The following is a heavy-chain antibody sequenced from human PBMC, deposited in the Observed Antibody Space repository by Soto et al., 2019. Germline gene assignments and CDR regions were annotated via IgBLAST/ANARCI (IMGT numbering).Heavy chain of an antibody. V-gene: IGHV3-21*01. Sequence: EVQLVESGGGLVKPGGSLRLSCAASGFTFSSYSMNWVRQAPGKGLEWVSSISSSSSYIYYADSVKGRFTISRDNAKNSLYLQMNSLRAEDTAVYYCARRSREDYIWGSYRGAEFDYWGQGTLVTVSS. CDR3: ARRSREDYIWGSYRGAEFDY. CDR1: GFTFSSYS. CDR2: ISSSSSYI. J-gene: IGHJ4*02. D-gene: IGHD3-16*02.